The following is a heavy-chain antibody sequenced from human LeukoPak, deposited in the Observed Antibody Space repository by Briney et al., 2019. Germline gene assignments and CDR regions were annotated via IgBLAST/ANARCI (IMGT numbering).Heavy chain of an antibody. V-gene: IGHV3-9*01. Sequence: GGSLRLSCAASGFTFDDYAMHWVRQTPGKGLEWVSHISWNSATIEYADSVKGRFTISRDNAKNSLYLQMNSLRAEDTALYYCVKEVEAAVGRSSFDYWGQGTLVTVSS. J-gene: IGHJ4*02. CDR1: GFTFDDYA. D-gene: IGHD6-13*01. CDR3: VKEVEAAVGRSSFDY. CDR2: ISWNSATI.